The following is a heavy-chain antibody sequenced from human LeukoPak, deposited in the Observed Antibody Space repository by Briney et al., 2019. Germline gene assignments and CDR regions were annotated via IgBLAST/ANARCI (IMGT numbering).Heavy chain of an antibody. CDR1: GGSISSHY. J-gene: IGHJ5*02. Sequence: SETLSLTCTVSGGSISSHYWSWIRQPPGKGLEWIGYIYYSGSTNYNPSLKSRVTISVDTSKNQFSLKLSSVTAADTAVYYCARGTLGYCSSTSCHNWFDPWGQGTLVTVSS. V-gene: IGHV4-59*11. CDR3: ARGTLGYCSSTSCHNWFDP. CDR2: IYYSGST. D-gene: IGHD2-2*01.